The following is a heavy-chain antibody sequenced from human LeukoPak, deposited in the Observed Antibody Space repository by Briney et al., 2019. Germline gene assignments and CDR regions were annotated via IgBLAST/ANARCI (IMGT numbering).Heavy chain of an antibody. CDR1: GGSISYSNSY. J-gene: IGHJ5*02. CDR3: ARGGYYGSGNDFRFDP. CDR2: IHYTGST. D-gene: IGHD3-10*01. Sequence: PSETLSLTCTVSGGSISYSNSYWSWIRQSPGKGLECIGYIHYTGSTNYNPSLKSRVTISVETSKNQFSLKLKSVTAADTAVYYCARGGYYGSGNDFRFDPWGQGTLVTVSS. V-gene: IGHV4-61*01.